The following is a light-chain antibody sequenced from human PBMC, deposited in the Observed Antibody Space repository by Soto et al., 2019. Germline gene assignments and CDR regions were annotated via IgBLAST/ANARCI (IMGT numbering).Light chain of an antibody. CDR3: QQRSNWPPSIT. J-gene: IGKJ1*01. CDR2: DAS. V-gene: IGKV3-11*01. Sequence: DIVMTQSPATLSVSLGDRATLSCRASQSVSSNLAWYQQKPGQAPRLLIYDASNRATGIPARFSGSGSGTDFTLTISSLEPEDFAVYYCQQRSNWPPSITFGQGTKVDIK. CDR1: QSVSSN.